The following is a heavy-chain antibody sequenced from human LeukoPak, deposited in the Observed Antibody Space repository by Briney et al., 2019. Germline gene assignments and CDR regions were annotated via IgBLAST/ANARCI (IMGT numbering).Heavy chain of an antibody. CDR3: ARVWGGYSGSDY. J-gene: IGHJ4*02. Sequence: PSETLSLTCTVSGGSINTYYWKWIRQPPGKRLEGIGFISHSWTTNYNPALKRQGTIAVETSKNQLTLNLSSVPAAATAVYYCARVWGGYSGSDYWGQGTLVTVSS. D-gene: IGHD5-12*01. CDR1: GGSINTYY. CDR2: ISHSWTT. V-gene: IGHV4-59*01.